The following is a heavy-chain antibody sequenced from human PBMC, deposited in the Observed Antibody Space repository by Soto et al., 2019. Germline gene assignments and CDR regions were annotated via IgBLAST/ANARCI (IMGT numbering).Heavy chain of an antibody. D-gene: IGHD4-4*01. CDR1: GYRFSSSW. J-gene: IGHJ4*02. CDR3: ARQGGNYVSLDY. V-gene: IGHV5-51*01. CDR2: INPGDSDT. Sequence: EVQLVQSGAEVKKPGESLQISCETSGYRFSSSWIGWVRQMPGKGLEWMGIINPGDSDTRYSPSFQGQVTMSVDKSITTAYLQWSSLKASDTAMYYCARQGGNYVSLDYWGQGSLVTVSS.